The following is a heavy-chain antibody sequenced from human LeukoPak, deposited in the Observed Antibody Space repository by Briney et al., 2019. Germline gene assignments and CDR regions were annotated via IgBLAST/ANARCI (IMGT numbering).Heavy chain of an antibody. Sequence: GGSLRLSCAASGFTFSSYAMSWVRQAPGKGLEWVSAISGSGGSTYYADSVKGRFTISRDNSKDTLYLQMSSVRVNDTAVYYCARDRGRYYDSRGFYWGYYFDSWGQGILVTVST. CDR3: ARDRGRYYDSRGFYWGYYFDS. J-gene: IGHJ4*02. D-gene: IGHD3-22*01. V-gene: IGHV3-23*01. CDR2: ISGSGGST. CDR1: GFTFSSYA.